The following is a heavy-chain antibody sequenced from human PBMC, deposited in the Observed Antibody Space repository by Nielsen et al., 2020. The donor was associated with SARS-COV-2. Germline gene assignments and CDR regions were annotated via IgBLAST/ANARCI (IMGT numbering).Heavy chain of an antibody. J-gene: IGHJ6*02. CDR2: IKSKTDGGTT. D-gene: IGHD6-13*01. V-gene: IGHV3-15*01. CDR1: GFTFSNAW. CDR3: TTAPSIAAAGWGDYYYYGMDV. Sequence: LSLTCAASGFTFSNAWMSWVRQAPGKGLEWVGRIKSKTDGGTTDYAAPVKGRFTISRDDSKNTLYLQMNSLKTEDTAVYYCTTAPSIAAAGWGDYYYYGMDVWGQGTTVTVSS.